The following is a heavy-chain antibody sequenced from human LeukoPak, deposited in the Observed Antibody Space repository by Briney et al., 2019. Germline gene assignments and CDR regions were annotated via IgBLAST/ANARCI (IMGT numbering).Heavy chain of an antibody. CDR2: IRYDGRNK. CDR1: GFTFSSYG. D-gene: IGHD3-10*01. V-gene: IGHV3-30*02. CDR3: ARVWYYYGSGSYPVYYFDY. J-gene: IGHJ4*02. Sequence: PGGSLRLSCEVSGFTFSSYGMHWVRQAPGKGLEWVAFIRYDGRNKYYADSVKGRFTISRDNAKNSLYLQMNSLRAEDTAVYYCARVWYYYGSGSYPVYYFDYWGQGTLVTVSS.